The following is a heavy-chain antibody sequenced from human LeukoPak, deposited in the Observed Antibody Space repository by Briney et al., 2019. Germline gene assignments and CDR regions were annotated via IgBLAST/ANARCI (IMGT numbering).Heavy chain of an antibody. Sequence: PSETLSLTCTVSGDSVSNGNYYWSWLRQPPGKALEWIGYIYYTGKTYYNPSLEGRVTILVDTSRNHFSVKLSSVTAADTAVYYCARSQIYYGSGDYWSQGTLVTASS. CDR3: ARSQIYYGSGDY. J-gene: IGHJ4*02. V-gene: IGHV4-61*03. CDR1: GDSVSNGNYY. D-gene: IGHD3-10*01. CDR2: IYYTGKT.